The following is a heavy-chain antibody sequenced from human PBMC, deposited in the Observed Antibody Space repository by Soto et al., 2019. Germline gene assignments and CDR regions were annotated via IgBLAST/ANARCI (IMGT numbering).Heavy chain of an antibody. J-gene: IGHJ2*01. V-gene: IGHV3-30*18. D-gene: IGHD3-22*01. CDR2: ISYDGSTK. CDR1: GFTFNIFG. CDR3: AKSSLGHDSSGFQFWFFDL. Sequence: PGGSLRLSCAASGFTFNIFGMHWVRQAPGKGLEWVTIISYDGSTKYYADSVKGRLAISRDNSKNTLYLQMNSLRADDTAVYYCAKSSLGHDSSGFQFWFFDLWGRGTLVTVSS.